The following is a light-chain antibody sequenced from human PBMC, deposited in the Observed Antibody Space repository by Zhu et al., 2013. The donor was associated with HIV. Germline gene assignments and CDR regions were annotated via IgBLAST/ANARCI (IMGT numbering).Light chain of an antibody. V-gene: IGLV2-14*01. Sequence: QSALTQPASVSGSPGQSITISCTGTSSDVGAYNYVSWYQHHPGKAPKLMIYEVSDRPSGVSNRFSASKSANTASLTISGLQSEDEADYFCAAWDDRLNGWVFGGGTKLTVL. CDR2: EVS. J-gene: IGLJ3*02. CDR1: SSDVGAYNY. CDR3: AAWDDRLNGWV.